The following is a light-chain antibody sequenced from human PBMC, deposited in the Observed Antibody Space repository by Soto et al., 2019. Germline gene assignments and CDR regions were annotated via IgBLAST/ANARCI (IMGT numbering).Light chain of an antibody. CDR3: QQRSNWHPIT. J-gene: IGKJ5*01. Sequence: EIVLTQSPATLSLSPGERATLSCRASQSVSSYLAWYQQKPGQAPRLLIYDASNRATGIPARLSGSGSGTDVTLTISSLEPEDFAVYYCQQRSNWHPITFGQGTRLEIK. V-gene: IGKV3-11*01. CDR2: DAS. CDR1: QSVSSY.